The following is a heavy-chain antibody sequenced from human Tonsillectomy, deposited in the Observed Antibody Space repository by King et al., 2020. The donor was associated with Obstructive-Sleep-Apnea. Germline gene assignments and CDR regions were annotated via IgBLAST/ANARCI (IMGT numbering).Heavy chain of an antibody. D-gene: IGHD6-13*01. J-gene: IGHJ4*02. CDR3: ARDHSVGIIAAGTPIGY. CDR1: GYTFTSYG. Sequence: QLVQSGAEVKKPGASVKVSCKASGYTFTSYGISWVRQAPGQRLEWRGWISAYNYNTKYSQELQVRVTMTTDTSPSTVYMELRSLRSYDTAVYYCARDHSVGIIAAGTPIGYWGQGTPVTVSS. V-gene: IGHV1-18*01. CDR2: ISAYNYNT.